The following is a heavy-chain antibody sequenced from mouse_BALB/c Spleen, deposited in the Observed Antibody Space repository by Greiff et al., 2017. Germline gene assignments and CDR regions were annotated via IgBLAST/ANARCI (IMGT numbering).Heavy chain of an antibody. D-gene: IGHD2-4*01. Sequence: QVQLKESGAELARPGASVKLSCKASGYTFTDYYINWVKQRTGQGLEWIGEIYPGSGNTYYNEKFKGKATLTADKSSSTAYMQLSSLTSEDSAVYFCARDDYVPYWGQGTTLTVSS. V-gene: IGHV1-77*01. J-gene: IGHJ2*01. CDR2: IYPGSGNT. CDR3: ARDDYVPY. CDR1: GYTFTDYY.